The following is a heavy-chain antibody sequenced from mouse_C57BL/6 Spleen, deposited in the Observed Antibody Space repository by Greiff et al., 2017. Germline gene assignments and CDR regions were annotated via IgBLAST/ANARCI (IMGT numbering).Heavy chain of an antibody. V-gene: IGHV5-17*01. CDR2: ISSGGSTI. D-gene: IGHD1-1*01. CDR1: GFTFSDYG. Sequence: EVMLVESGGGLVKPGGSLKLSCAASGFTFSDYGMHWVRQAPEKGLEWVAYISSGGSTIYYADTVKGRFTISRDNAKNTLFLQMTSLSSEDTAMYYCARPYYGSSSWYFDVWGTGTTVAVSS. J-gene: IGHJ1*03. CDR3: ARPYYGSSSWYFDV.